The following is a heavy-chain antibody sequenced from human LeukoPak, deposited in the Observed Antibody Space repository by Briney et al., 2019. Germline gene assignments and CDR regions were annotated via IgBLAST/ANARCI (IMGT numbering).Heavy chain of an antibody. CDR3: ARGRAGYDGSGSYYNGKWFDP. J-gene: IGHJ5*02. Sequence: SETLSLTCAVYGGSFSGYYWSWIRQPPGKGLEWIGEINHSGSTNYNPSLRSRVTISVDTSKNQFSLKLSSVTAADTAVYYCARGRAGYDGSGSYYNGKWFDPWGQGTLVTVSS. D-gene: IGHD3-10*01. V-gene: IGHV4-34*01. CDR1: GGSFSGYY. CDR2: INHSGST.